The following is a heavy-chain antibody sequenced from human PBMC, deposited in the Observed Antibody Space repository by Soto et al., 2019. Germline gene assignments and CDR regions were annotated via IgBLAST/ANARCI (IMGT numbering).Heavy chain of an antibody. Sequence: ASVKVSCKASGYTFTSHDINWVRQATGQGLEWMGWMNPNSGNTGYAQKFQGRVTMTRNTSISTAYMELSSLRSEDTAVYYCVREDTSMVTRFDPWGQGTPVPVSP. CDR3: VREDTSMVTRFDP. J-gene: IGHJ5*02. CDR1: GYTFTSHD. V-gene: IGHV1-8*01. CDR2: MNPNSGNT. D-gene: IGHD5-18*01.